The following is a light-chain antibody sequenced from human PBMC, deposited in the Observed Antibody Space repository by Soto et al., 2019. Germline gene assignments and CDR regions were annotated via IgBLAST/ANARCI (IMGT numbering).Light chain of an antibody. Sequence: QSALTQYASVSGSPGQSITISCTGTSSDVGSYNLVSWYQQHPGKAPKLMIYEGSKRPSGVSNRFSGSKSGNTASLTISGLQAEDEADYYCSSYVSSRTYVFGTGTKVTVL. CDR1: SSDVGSYNL. V-gene: IGLV2-14*02. CDR3: SSYVSSRTYV. J-gene: IGLJ1*01. CDR2: EGS.